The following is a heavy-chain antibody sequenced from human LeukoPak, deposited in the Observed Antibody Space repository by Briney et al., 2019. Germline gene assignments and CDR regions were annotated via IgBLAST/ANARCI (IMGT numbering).Heavy chain of an antibody. CDR2: ISAYNGNT. J-gene: IGHJ2*01. CDR1: GYTLSSYG. V-gene: IGHV1-18*01. D-gene: IGHD3-10*01. CDR3: ARDRISMVRGVPSDWYFDL. Sequence: ASVKVSCKASGYTLSSYGISWVRQAPGQGLEWMGWISAYNGNTNYAQKFQGRVTMTTDTSTSTAYMELRSLRSDDTAVYYCARDRISMVRGVPSDWYFDLWGRGTLVTVSS.